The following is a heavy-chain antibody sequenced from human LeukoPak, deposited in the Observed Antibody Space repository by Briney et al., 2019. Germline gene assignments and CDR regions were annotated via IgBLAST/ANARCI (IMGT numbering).Heavy chain of an antibody. Sequence: ASVKVSCKASGYTFTSYDINWVRQATGQGLEWMGWMNPNSGNTGYAQKFQGRVTMTRNTSISTAYMELSSLRSEDTAVYYCARGLDIVATITLYYYGMDVWGQGTTVTVSS. CDR3: ARGLDIVATITLYYYGMDV. V-gene: IGHV1-8*02. CDR2: MNPNSGNT. CDR1: GYTFTSYD. D-gene: IGHD5-12*01. J-gene: IGHJ6*02.